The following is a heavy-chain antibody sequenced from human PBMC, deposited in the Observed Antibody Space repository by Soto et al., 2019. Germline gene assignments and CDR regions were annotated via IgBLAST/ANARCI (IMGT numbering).Heavy chain of an antibody. CDR3: AREGRDCSSTSCYYYYGMDV. Sequence: PSETLSLTCTVSGGSISSYYWSWIRQPPGKGLDWIGYIYYSGSTNYNPSLKSRVTISVDTSKNQFSLKLSSVTAADTAVYYCAREGRDCSSTSCYYYYGMDVWGQGTTVTVSS. CDR1: GGSISSYY. V-gene: IGHV4-59*01. CDR2: IYYSGST. D-gene: IGHD2-2*01. J-gene: IGHJ6*02.